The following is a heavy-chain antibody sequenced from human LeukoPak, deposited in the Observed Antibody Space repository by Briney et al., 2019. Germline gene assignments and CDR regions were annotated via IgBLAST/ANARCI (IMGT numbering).Heavy chain of an antibody. Sequence: AGGSLRLSCAASGFTFISYAMSWVRQAPGKGLEWVSAISGSGGSTYYADSVKGRFTISRDNSKNTLYLQMNSLRAEDTAVYYCAKSFGSSWYNWFDPWGQGTLVTVSS. J-gene: IGHJ5*02. V-gene: IGHV3-23*01. CDR3: AKSFGSSWYNWFDP. CDR1: GFTFISYA. CDR2: ISGSGGST. D-gene: IGHD6-13*01.